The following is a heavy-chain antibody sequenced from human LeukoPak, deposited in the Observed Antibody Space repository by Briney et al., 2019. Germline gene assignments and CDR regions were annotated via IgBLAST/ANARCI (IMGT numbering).Heavy chain of an antibody. Sequence: ASVKVSCKASGYTFTGYYIYWVRQAPGQGLEWMGWINPDSGGTEYAQKFQGRVTMTRATSMSTVYMELSRLRSDDTAVYYCARALDGDYSPFDHWGQGTLVTVSS. D-gene: IGHD4-17*01. CDR2: INPDSGGT. CDR3: ARALDGDYSPFDH. V-gene: IGHV1-2*02. CDR1: GYTFTGYY. J-gene: IGHJ4*02.